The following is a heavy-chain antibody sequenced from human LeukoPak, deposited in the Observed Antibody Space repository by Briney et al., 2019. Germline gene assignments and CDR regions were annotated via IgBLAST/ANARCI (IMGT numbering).Heavy chain of an antibody. Sequence: RPSETLSLTCTVSGGSISSSSYYWGWIRQPPGKGLEWIGSIYYSGSTYYNPSLKSRVTISVDTSKNQFSLKLSSVTAADTAVYYCASKKYSGSYRDYWGQGTLVTVSS. CDR3: ASKKYSGSYRDY. V-gene: IGHV4-39*01. CDR2: IYYSGST. D-gene: IGHD1-26*01. CDR1: GGSISSSSYY. J-gene: IGHJ4*02.